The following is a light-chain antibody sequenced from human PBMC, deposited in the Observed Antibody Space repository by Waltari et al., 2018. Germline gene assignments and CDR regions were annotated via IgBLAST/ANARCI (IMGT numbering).Light chain of an antibody. V-gene: IGLV1-44*01. CDR1: SSNIGTYA. CDR2: SNN. Sequence: QSVVTQPPSASGTPGQRVTMSCSGSSSNIGTYAVTWYQQLPGTAPNLLIYSNNQRPSGGPDRFSGSKSGTSASLAISGLQSEDEADYYCAAWDDSLNGPVFGTGTKVTVL. CDR3: AAWDDSLNGPV. J-gene: IGLJ1*01.